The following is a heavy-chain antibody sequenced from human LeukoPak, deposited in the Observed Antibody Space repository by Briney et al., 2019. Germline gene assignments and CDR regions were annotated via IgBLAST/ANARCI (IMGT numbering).Heavy chain of an antibody. CDR2: IYYSGST. J-gene: IGHJ4*02. CDR3: ARDIAAAGTHFDY. CDR1: GGSISSYY. Sequence: SETLSFTCTVSGGSISSYYWSWIRQPPGKGLEWIGYIYYSGSTNYNPSLKSRVTISVDTSKNQFSLKLSSVTAADTAVYYCARDIAAAGTHFDYWGQGTLVTVSS. D-gene: IGHD6-13*01. V-gene: IGHV4-59*01.